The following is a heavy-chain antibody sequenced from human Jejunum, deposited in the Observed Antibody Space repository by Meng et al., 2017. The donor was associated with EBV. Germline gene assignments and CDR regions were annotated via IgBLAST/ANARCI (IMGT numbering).Heavy chain of an antibody. D-gene: IGHD3-10*01. Sequence: ITMKESGPQLVQPTQTLTPPFTFSGFSLATSGVGLAWIRQPPGKALEWLGYIYWNDDKQYSPSLKSRLTITKDTSKNQVVLTMTNMDPVDTATYYCARRLNLDYRSGTYNCLDPWGQGTLVTVSS. CDR2: IYWNDDK. J-gene: IGHJ5*02. V-gene: IGHV2-5*01. CDR3: ARRLNLDYRSGTYNCLDP. CDR1: GFSLATSGVG.